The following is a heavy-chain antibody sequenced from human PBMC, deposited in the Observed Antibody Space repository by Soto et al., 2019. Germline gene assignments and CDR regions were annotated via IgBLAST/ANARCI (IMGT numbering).Heavy chain of an antibody. CDR1: GGSISSGGYY. J-gene: IGHJ5*02. CDR3: ARGRSGDWFDP. D-gene: IGHD6-25*01. Sequence: LSLTCTVSGGSISSGGYYWSWIRQHPGKGLEWIGYIYYSGSTYYNPSLKSRVTISVDTSKNQFSLKLSSVTAADTAVYYCARGRSGDWFDPWGQGTLVTVSS. CDR2: IYYSGST. V-gene: IGHV4-31*03.